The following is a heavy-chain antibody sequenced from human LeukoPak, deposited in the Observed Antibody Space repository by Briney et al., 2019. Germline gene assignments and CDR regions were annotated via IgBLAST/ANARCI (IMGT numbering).Heavy chain of an antibody. J-gene: IGHJ4*02. V-gene: IGHV1-2*02. CDR1: GYTFTGYY. Sequence: SVKVSCKASGYTFTGYYMHWVRQAPGQGLEWMGWIHPNSGGTKYAQRFQGRVTVTRDTSISTVYMELSRLRSDDTAVYYCARWGKYYYDSSGYYYWGQGTLVSVSS. CDR2: IHPNSGGT. CDR3: ARWGKYYYDSSGYYY. D-gene: IGHD3-22*01.